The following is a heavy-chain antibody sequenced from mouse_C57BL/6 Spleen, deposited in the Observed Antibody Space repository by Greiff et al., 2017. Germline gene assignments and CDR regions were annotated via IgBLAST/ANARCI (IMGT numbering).Heavy chain of an antibody. Sequence: VQLHQSGPELVKPGASVKISCKASGYTFTDYYMNWVKQSHGKSLEWIGDINPNNGGTSYNQKFKGRAALTVDKSSSTAYMELRSLPSEYSAVYYCARSLPHWYFDVWGTGTTVTVSS. V-gene: IGHV1-26*01. CDR3: ARSLPHWYFDV. CDR1: GYTFTDYY. CDR2: INPNNGGT. J-gene: IGHJ1*03. D-gene: IGHD5-5*01.